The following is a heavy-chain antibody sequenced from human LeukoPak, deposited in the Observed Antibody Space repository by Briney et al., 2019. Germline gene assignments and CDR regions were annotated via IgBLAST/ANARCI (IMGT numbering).Heavy chain of an antibody. Sequence: GESLKISCKGSGYSFTSYWIGWVRQMPGKGLEWMGIIYPGDSDTRYSPSFQGQVTISADKSISTAYLQWSSLKASDTAMYYCARLRIVVVPAAIAWFDPWGQGTLVTVSS. CDR2: IYPGDSDT. CDR3: ARLRIVVVPAAIAWFDP. D-gene: IGHD2-2*01. V-gene: IGHV5-51*01. J-gene: IGHJ5*02. CDR1: GYSFTSYW.